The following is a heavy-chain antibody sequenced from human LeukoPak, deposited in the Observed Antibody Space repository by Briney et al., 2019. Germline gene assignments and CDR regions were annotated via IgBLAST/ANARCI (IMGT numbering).Heavy chain of an antibody. J-gene: IGHJ4*02. Sequence: ASVKVSCKASGYTFTSYGISWVRQAPGQGLEWMGWISAYNGNTNYAQKLQGRVTMTTDTSTSTAYMELRSLRSDDTAVYYCARDRYCSGGSCQNKNHPFDYWGQGTLVTVSS. CDR1: GYTFTSYG. CDR2: ISAYNGNT. D-gene: IGHD2-15*01. CDR3: ARDRYCSGGSCQNKNHPFDY. V-gene: IGHV1-18*01.